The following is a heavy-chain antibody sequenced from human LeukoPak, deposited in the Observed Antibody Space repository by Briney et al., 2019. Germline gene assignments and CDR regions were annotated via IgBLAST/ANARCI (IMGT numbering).Heavy chain of an antibody. Sequence: PGRSLRLSCAASGFTFSSYGMHWVRQAPGKGLEWVAVISYDGSNKYHLDSVKGRFTISRDNSKDTPYLQMDSLRPEDTAVYYCAKDSDRGGWYPDHWGQGTLVTVSS. CDR2: ISYDGSNK. CDR3: AKDSDRGGWYPDH. CDR1: GFTFSSYG. J-gene: IGHJ4*02. V-gene: IGHV3-30*18. D-gene: IGHD6-19*01.